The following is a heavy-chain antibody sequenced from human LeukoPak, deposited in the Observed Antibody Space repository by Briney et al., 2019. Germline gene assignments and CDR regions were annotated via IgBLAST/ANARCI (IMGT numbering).Heavy chain of an antibody. CDR1: GGSISSPY. CDR2: IYYGGST. V-gene: IGHV4-59*08. D-gene: IGHD6-13*01. J-gene: IGHJ4*02. Sequence: SETLSLTCTVSGGSISSPYWTWIRQPPGKGLEWIGYIYYGGSTDYSPSLKSRATISLDTSKNQFSLHLTSVTAADTAVYYCARGRGSSWYYFDSWGQGTLVTVSS. CDR3: ARGRGSSWYYFDS.